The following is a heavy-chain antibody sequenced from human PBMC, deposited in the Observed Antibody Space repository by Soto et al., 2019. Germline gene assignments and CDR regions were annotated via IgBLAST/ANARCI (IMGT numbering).Heavy chain of an antibody. Sequence: GGSLRLSCAASGFTFSSYGMHWVRQAPGKGLEWVGVIWNDGSKKYYADSVKGRFTISRDNSKNTLYLQMNSPKTEDTAVYYCTTGTFEWRRQGCSLDYWGQGTLVTVSS. J-gene: IGHJ4*02. CDR3: TTGTFEWRRQGCSLDY. CDR2: IWNDGSKK. V-gene: IGHV3-33*01. D-gene: IGHD5-12*01. CDR1: GFTFSSYG.